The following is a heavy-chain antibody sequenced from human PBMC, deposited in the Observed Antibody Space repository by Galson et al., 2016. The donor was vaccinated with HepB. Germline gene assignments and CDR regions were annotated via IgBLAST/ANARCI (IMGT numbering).Heavy chain of an antibody. Sequence: SLRLSCAASGFTFSRYGMSWVRQTPEKGLEWVSGIGGSGESTFYTDSVKGRFTISRDNSKNILYLQMNSLTDEDTAIYYCARDAASLNSPRFDYWGQGTLVTVSS. CDR1: GFTFSRYG. CDR2: IGGSGEST. J-gene: IGHJ4*02. CDR3: ARDAASLNSPRFDY. V-gene: IGHV3-23*01. D-gene: IGHD4-23*01.